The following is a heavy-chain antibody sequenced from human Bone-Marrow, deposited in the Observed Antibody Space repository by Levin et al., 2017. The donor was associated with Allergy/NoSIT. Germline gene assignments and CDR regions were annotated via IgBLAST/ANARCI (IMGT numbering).Heavy chain of an antibody. CDR2: MNPNSGNT. Sequence: GASVKVSCKASGYTFTSYDINWVRQATGQGLEWMGWMNPNSGNTGYAQKFQGRVTMTRNTSISTAYMELSSLRSEDTAVYYCARAEIKRKWPTTRHWGQGTLVTVSS. J-gene: IGHJ4*02. CDR1: GYTFTSYD. CDR3: ARAEIKRKWPTTRH. D-gene: IGHD1-1*01. V-gene: IGHV1-8*01.